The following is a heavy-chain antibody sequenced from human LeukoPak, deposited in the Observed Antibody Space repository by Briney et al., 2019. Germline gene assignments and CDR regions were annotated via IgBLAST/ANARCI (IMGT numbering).Heavy chain of an antibody. CDR3: ARRKSPAMVLAYYYYMDV. Sequence: MTSETLSLTCTVSGVSISSGSYNWGWIRQPPGKGLEWIGSIYYSGSTYYNPSLKSRVTISVDTSKNQFSLKLSSVTAADTAVYYCARRKSPAMVLAYYYYMDVWGKGTTVTVSS. J-gene: IGHJ6*03. D-gene: IGHD3-10*01. CDR1: GVSISSGSYN. CDR2: IYYSGST. V-gene: IGHV4-39*01.